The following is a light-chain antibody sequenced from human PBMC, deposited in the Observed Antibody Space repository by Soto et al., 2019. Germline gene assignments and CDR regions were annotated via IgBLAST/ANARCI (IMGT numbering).Light chain of an antibody. CDR1: SSDVGGYNY. Sequence: ALTQPASVSGSPGQSITISCTGTSSDVGGYNYVSWYQQHPGKAPKLMIYDVGNRPSGVSNRFSGSKSGNTASLTISGLQAEDEADYYCSSYTSSSSYVFGTGTKVTVL. CDR2: DVG. CDR3: SSYTSSSSYV. J-gene: IGLJ1*01. V-gene: IGLV2-14*01.